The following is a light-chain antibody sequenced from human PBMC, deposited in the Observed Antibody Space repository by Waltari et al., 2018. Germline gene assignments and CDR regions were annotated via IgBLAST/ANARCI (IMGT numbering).Light chain of an antibody. CDR2: AAN. CDR3: CSYAGTITPYV. J-gene: IGLJ1*01. V-gene: IGLV2-23*01. Sequence: QSALTQPASVSGSPGQSVPISCTGTSSDVGSYNLFSLYQHHPGKAPKLMIYAANKRPSGVSNRFSGSKSGITASLTISGLQAEDEADYYCCSYAGTITPYVFGSGTKVTVL. CDR1: SSDVGSYNL.